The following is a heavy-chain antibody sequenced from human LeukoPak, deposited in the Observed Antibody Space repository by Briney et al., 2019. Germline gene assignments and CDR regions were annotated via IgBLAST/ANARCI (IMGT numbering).Heavy chain of an antibody. Sequence: GGSLRLSCAASGFTFSSYALSWVRQAPEKGLEWVSGISGNGVTTYYADSVKGRFTISRDNSKNTLYLQMNSLRAEDTAVYFCAKDFNYYGGSGYYFRGPYFDYWGQGTLVTVSS. CDR1: GFTFSSYA. D-gene: IGHD3-22*01. V-gene: IGHV3-23*01. CDR2: ISGNGVTT. CDR3: AKDFNYYGGSGYYFRGPYFDY. J-gene: IGHJ4*02.